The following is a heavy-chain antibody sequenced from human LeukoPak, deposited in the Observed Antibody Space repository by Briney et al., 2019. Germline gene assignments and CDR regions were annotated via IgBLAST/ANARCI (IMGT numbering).Heavy chain of an antibody. CDR3: ARDIGYCSGGSCYFYYYYYMDV. CDR1: GGSISSYY. CDR2: IYTSGST. V-gene: IGHV4-4*07. J-gene: IGHJ6*03. Sequence: SETLSLTCTVSGGSISSYYWSWIRQPAGKGLEWIGRIYTSGSTNYNPSLKSRVTMSVDTSKDQFSLKLSSVTAADTAVYYCARDIGYCSGGSCYFYYYYYMDVWGKGTTVTISS. D-gene: IGHD2-15*01.